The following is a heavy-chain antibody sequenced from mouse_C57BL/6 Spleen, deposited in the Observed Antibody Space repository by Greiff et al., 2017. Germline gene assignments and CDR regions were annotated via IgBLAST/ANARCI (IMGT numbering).Heavy chain of an antibody. CDR3: ARDGITTVPNPYLDY. J-gene: IGHJ2*01. V-gene: IGHV5-4*01. D-gene: IGHD1-1*01. CDR1: GFTFSSYA. Sequence: EVQRVESGGGLVKPGGSLKLSCAASGFTFSSYAMSWVRQTPEKRLEWVATISDGGSYTYYPDNVKGRFTISRDNAKNNLYLQMSHLKSEDTAMYYCARDGITTVPNPYLDYWGQGTTLTVSS. CDR2: ISDGGSYT.